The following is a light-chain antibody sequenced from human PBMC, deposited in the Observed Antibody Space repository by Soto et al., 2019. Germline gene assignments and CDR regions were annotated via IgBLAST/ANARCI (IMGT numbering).Light chain of an antibody. J-gene: IGKJ4*01. V-gene: IGKV3-20*01. CDR3: QQYNYWPPLT. CDR2: GAS. CDR1: QSVTSTY. Sequence: EIVLTQSPGTLSLSPGERATLSCRASQSVTSTYLGWYQQKPGQAPSLLIYGASSRATGIPDRFSGSGSGTDFTLTISRLEPEDFAVYFCQQYNYWPPLTFGGGTKVEIK.